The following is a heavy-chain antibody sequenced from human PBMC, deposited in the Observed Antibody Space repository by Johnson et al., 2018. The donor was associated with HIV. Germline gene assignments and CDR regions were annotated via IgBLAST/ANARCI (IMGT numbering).Heavy chain of an antibody. V-gene: IGHV3-74*01. Sequence: VQLVESGGGLVQPGGSLRLSCAASGFAFRSYWMHWVRQAPGKGLVWVSRINSDGSSTSYADSVKGRFTISRDNSKNTLYLQMNSLRVEDTAVYYCAREPRLLTDAFDIWGLGTLVTVSS. CDR3: AREPRLLTDAFDI. CDR1: GFAFRSYW. D-gene: IGHD5-18*01. CDR2: INSDGSST. J-gene: IGHJ3*02.